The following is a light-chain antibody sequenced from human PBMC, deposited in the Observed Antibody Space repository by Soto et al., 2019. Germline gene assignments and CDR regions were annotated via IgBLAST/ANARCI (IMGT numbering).Light chain of an antibody. CDR1: LSVSSNY. Sequence: EIVLTQSPGTLSLSPGERATLSCRASLSVSSNYSAWYQQKPGQAPRLLMYGSSSRATGIPDRCSGSGSGTDFTVTISRLEPEDFAVYYCQQISGSPLTFGQGTRVEIK. CDR2: GSS. V-gene: IGKV3-20*01. J-gene: IGKJ1*01. CDR3: QQISGSPLT.